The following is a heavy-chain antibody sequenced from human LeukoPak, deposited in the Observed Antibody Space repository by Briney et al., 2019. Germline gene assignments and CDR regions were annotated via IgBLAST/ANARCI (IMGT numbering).Heavy chain of an antibody. CDR2: INHSGST. J-gene: IGHJ6*02. CDR1: GGSFSGYY. D-gene: IGHD3-10*01. CDR3: ASRRVTMVRGVTPRYYYYYGMDV. V-gene: IGHV4-34*01. Sequence: SGTLSLTCAVYGGSFSGYYWSWIRQPPGKGLEWIGEINHSGSTNYNPSLKSRVTISVDTSKNQFSLKLSSVTAVDTAVYYCASRRVTMVRGVTPRYYYYYGMDVWGQGTTVTVSS.